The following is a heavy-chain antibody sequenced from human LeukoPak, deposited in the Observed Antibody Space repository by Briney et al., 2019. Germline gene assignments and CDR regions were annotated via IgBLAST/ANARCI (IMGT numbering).Heavy chain of an antibody. J-gene: IGHJ3*02. CDR3: AREGITSSGDDAFDI. CDR2: IKQDGRDK. V-gene: IGHV3-7*01. Sequence: PGGSLRLSCAASGFTFSRHYMPWVRQASGKGLEWVANIKQDGRDKYFVDSVRGRFTISRDNAKNSLYLQMNSLRAEDTAVYYCAREGITSSGDDAFDIWGQGTMVTVSS. D-gene: IGHD6-13*01. CDR1: GFTFSRHY.